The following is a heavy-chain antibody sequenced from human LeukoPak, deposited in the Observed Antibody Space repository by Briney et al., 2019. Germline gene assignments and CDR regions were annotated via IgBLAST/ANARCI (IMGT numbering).Heavy chain of an antibody. D-gene: IGHD6-13*01. J-gene: IGHJ4*02. CDR1: GYTFTAYY. CDR3: ASSVSSRWAIIDY. CDR2: INPNSGGT. Sequence: ASVKVSCKPSGYTFTAYYMHWVRQAPGQGLEWLGWINPNSGGTNYAQKFQGRVTMTRHTSITTAYMELSRLSSDDTAVYYCASSVSSRWAIIDYWGQGTLVTVSS. V-gene: IGHV1-2*02.